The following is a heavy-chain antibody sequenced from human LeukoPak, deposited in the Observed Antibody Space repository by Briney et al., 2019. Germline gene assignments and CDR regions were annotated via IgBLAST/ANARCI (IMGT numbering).Heavy chain of an antibody. CDR2: ISGSGGST. D-gene: IGHD3-22*01. J-gene: IGHJ4*02. Sequence: GGSLRLSCAASGFTFSSYWMSWVRQAPGKGLEWVSAISGSGGSTYYADSVKGRFTISRDNSKNTLYLQMNSLRAEDTAVYYCAKVAHAYYDSSGYDYWGQGTLVTVSS. CDR1: GFTFSSYW. CDR3: AKVAHAYYDSSGYDY. V-gene: IGHV3-23*01.